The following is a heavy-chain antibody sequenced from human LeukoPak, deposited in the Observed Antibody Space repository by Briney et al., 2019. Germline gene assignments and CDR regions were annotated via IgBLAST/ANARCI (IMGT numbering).Heavy chain of an antibody. Sequence: SETLSLTCTVSGGSISSSSFYWGWIRQPPGKGLEWIGTIYSSRSTYYNPSLKSRVSLSLHTSKNQFSLEMSSVTAADTAFYYCARHGEWVTTVTTGPNWYFDLWGRGTLVTVSS. V-gene: IGHV4-39*01. J-gene: IGHJ2*01. CDR1: GGSISSSSFY. CDR2: IYSSRST. CDR3: ARHGEWVTTVTTGPNWYFDL. D-gene: IGHD4-17*01.